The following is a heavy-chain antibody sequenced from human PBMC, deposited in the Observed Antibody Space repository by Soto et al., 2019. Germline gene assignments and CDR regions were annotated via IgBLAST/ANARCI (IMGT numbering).Heavy chain of an antibody. CDR2: VYYSGST. J-gene: IGHJ4*02. CDR3: ARIRLSGIDY. V-gene: IGHV4-30-4*01. Sequence: SETLSLTCTVSGDSIRSGDYYWSWIRQPPGKGLEWIGYVYYSGSTYYNPSLKSRITISLDTSKNQFSLKLNSVTAADTAVYYCARIRLSGIDYWGQGTLVTVSS. CDR1: GDSIRSGDYY.